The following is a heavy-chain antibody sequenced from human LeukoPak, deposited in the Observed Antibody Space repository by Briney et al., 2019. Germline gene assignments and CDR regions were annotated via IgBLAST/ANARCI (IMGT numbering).Heavy chain of an antibody. J-gene: IGHJ5*02. Sequence: PGGSLRLSCAASGFTFSSYSMNWVRQAPGKGLEWVSSISSSSSYIYYADSVKGRFTISRDNAKNSLYLQMNSLRAEDTAVYYCARDGGFDRYPNWFDPWGQGTLVTVSS. CDR3: ARDGGFDRYPNWFDP. CDR2: ISSSSSYI. CDR1: GFTFSSYS. V-gene: IGHV3-21*01. D-gene: IGHD3-10*01.